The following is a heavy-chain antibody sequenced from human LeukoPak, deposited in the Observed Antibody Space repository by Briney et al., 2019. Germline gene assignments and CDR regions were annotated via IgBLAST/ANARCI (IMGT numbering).Heavy chain of an antibody. CDR1: GFTFSTYA. CDR3: ARGAYDFWSGIDY. CDR2: ISYDTSNK. D-gene: IGHD3-3*01. Sequence: GGSLRLSCAASGFTFSTYAMHWVRQAPGKGLEWVAVISYDTSNKYYADSVKGRFTISRDNSKNTLYLQMNSLRAEDTAVYYCARGAYDFWSGIDYRGQGTLVTVSS. J-gene: IGHJ4*02. V-gene: IGHV3-30-3*01.